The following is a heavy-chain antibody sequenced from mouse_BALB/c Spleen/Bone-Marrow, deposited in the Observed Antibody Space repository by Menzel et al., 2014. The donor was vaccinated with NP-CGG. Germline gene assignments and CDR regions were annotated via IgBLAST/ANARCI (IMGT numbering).Heavy chain of an antibody. CDR3: ARVGLRLPYYFDY. CDR2: IDPSDSET. J-gene: IGHJ2*01. Sequence: QVQLQQSGPQVVRPGASVKISCKASGYSFTSYWMHWVKQRPGQGLEWIGMIDPSDSETRLNQKFKDKATLTVDKSSSTAYMQLSSLTSEDSAVYYCARVGLRLPYYFDYWGQGTTLTVSS. CDR1: GYSFTSYW. D-gene: IGHD1-2*01. V-gene: IGHV1S126*01.